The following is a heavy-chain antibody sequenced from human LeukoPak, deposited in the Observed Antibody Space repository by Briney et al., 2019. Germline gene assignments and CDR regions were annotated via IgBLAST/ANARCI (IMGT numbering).Heavy chain of an antibody. Sequence: PGGSLRLSCAASGFTVSSNYMSWVRQAPGKGLEWVSAISGSGGSTYYADSVKGRFTISRDNSKNTLYLQMNSLRAEDTAVYYCAKDRVAAAVPYFDYWGQGTLVTVSS. J-gene: IGHJ4*02. CDR3: AKDRVAAAVPYFDY. D-gene: IGHD6-13*01. CDR2: ISGSGGST. CDR1: GFTVSSNY. V-gene: IGHV3-23*01.